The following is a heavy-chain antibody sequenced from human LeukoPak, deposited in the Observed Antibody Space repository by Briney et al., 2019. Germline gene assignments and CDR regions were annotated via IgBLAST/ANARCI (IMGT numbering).Heavy chain of an antibody. CDR2: IGGRRGSA. Sequence: GGSLRLSCAASGFTFSDYGMNWVRQTPGKGLEWVSAIGGRRGSAYYADSVKGRFTISRDNSKNTLYLQMNRLRAEDTAVYYCARSALLRTPLDFWGQGSLVTVSS. J-gene: IGHJ4*02. V-gene: IGHV3-23*01. CDR1: GFTFSDYG. CDR3: ARSALLRTPLDF. D-gene: IGHD1-26*01.